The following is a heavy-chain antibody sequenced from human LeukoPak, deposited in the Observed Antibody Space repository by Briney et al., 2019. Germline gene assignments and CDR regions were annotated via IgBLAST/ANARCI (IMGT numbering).Heavy chain of an antibody. Sequence: GGSLRLSCAASGFTFSSYAMSWVRQAPGKGLEWVSAISGSGGSTYYADSVKGRFTISRDNSKNTLYLQMNSLRAEDTAVYYCAALGGGYCTNGVCSAFDYWGQGTLVTVSS. J-gene: IGHJ4*02. CDR2: ISGSGGST. CDR3: AALGGGYCTNGVCSAFDY. V-gene: IGHV3-23*01. CDR1: GFTFSSYA. D-gene: IGHD2-8*01.